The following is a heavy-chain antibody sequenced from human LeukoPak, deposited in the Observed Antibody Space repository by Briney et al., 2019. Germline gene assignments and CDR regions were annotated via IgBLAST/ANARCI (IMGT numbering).Heavy chain of an antibody. CDR1: GFTFSDYY. CDR3: AREDIAVVPTAMPRYFDL. Sequence: GGSLRLSCAASGFTFSDYYMTWIRQAPGKGLEWVSYISSSGNTMYYADSVKGRFTISRDNAKSSVYPQVNSLRADDSAVYYCAREDIAVVPTAMPRYFDLWGRGTLVTVSA. J-gene: IGHJ2*01. V-gene: IGHV3-11*01. CDR2: ISSSGNTM. D-gene: IGHD2-2*01.